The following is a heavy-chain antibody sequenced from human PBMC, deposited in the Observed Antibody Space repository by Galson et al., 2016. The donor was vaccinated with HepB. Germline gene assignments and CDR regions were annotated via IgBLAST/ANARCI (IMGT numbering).Heavy chain of an antibody. CDR1: GFTLSNYW. CDR2: ITSDGSST. CDR3: ARDRGASTPLDP. Sequence: SLRLSCAASGFTLSNYWMHWVRQAQGKGLVWVSRITSDGSSTTYAEFVEGRFTISRDNAKNTLYLQMSRLGAEDTAVYYCARDRGASTPLDPWGQGTLVTVSS. J-gene: IGHJ5*02. D-gene: IGHD2-2*01. V-gene: IGHV3-74*01.